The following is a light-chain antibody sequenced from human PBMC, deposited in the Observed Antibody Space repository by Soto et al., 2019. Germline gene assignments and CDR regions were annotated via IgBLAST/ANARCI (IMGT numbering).Light chain of an antibody. J-gene: IGLJ1*01. V-gene: IGLV2-23*01. CDR1: SSDFGSYNL. CDR3: CPHAGSSTYV. Sequence: QSVLTQPASVSGSPGQSITISCTGTSSDFGSYNLVSWYQQHPGKAPKLMIYEDSKRPSGVSNRFSGSKSGNTASLTISGLQAEDDAAYYCCPHAGSSTYVFGTGTKVTVL. CDR2: EDS.